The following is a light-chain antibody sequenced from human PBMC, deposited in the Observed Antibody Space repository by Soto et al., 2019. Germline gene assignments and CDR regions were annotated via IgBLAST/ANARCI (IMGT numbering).Light chain of an antibody. CDR3: QQRSNWHPYT. CDR2: DAS. CDR1: QSVSSY. J-gene: IGKJ2*01. Sequence: EIVLTQSPATLSLSPGERATLSCRASQSVSSYLAWYQQKPSQAPRLLSYDASNRATGIPARFSGSRSGTDINLTISSLEHEDFAVYYRQQRSNWHPYTFGQGTKLEIK. V-gene: IGKV3-11*01.